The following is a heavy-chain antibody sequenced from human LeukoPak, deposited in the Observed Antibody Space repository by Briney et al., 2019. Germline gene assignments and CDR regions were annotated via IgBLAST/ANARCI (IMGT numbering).Heavy chain of an antibody. Sequence: GGSLRLSCAASGFTFSSYWMHWVRQAPGKGLVWVSRINSDGSSTSCADSVKGRFTISRDNAKNTLYLQMNRLRAEDTAVYYCARGHYAFWSCWEGGAFDIWGQGTMVTVSS. J-gene: IGHJ3*02. V-gene: IGHV3-74*01. D-gene: IGHD3-3*01. CDR3: ARGHYAFWSCWEGGAFDI. CDR1: GFTFSSYW. CDR2: INSDGSST.